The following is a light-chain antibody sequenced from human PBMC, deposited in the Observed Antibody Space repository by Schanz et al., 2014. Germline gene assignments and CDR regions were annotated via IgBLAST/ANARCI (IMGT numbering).Light chain of an antibody. CDR3: SSYAGSNFVV. Sequence: QSALTQPASVSGSPGQSITISCTGTSSDVGGYNSVSWYQQHPGKAPKLMIYDVSNRPSGVSNRFSGSKSGNTASLTVSGLQAEDEADYYCSSYAGSNFVVFGGGTKLTVL. CDR2: DVS. J-gene: IGLJ2*01. V-gene: IGLV2-14*01. CDR1: SSDVGGYNS.